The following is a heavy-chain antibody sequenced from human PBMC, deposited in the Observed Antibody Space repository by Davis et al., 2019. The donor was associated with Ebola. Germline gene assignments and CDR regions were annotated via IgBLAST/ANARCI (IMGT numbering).Heavy chain of an antibody. CDR2: INIDGSTT. CDR3: ARVAYGDYWRWFES. Sequence: PGGSLRLSCAASGFTFSRYWMHWVRQAPGTGLVWVSRINIDGSTTTYADSVKGRFTISRANAKNTLYLQMNNLRAEDTAVYYCARVAYGDYWRWFESWGQGTLVTVSS. V-gene: IGHV3-74*01. D-gene: IGHD4-17*01. CDR1: GFTFSRYW. J-gene: IGHJ5*01.